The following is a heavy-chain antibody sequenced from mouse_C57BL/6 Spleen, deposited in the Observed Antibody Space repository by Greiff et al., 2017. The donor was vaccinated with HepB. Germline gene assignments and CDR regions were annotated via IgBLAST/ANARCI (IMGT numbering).Heavy chain of an antibody. CDR2: IDPSDSYT. J-gene: IGHJ3*01. D-gene: IGHD2-2*01. CDR3: ALMVTTGD. Sequence: VQLQQSGAELVRPGTSVKLSCKASGYTFTSYWMHWVKQRPGQGLEWIGVIDPSDSYTNYNQKFKGKATLTVDTSSSTAYMQLSSLTSEDSAVYYCALMVTTGDWGQGTLVTVSA. CDR1: GYTFTSYW. V-gene: IGHV1-59*01.